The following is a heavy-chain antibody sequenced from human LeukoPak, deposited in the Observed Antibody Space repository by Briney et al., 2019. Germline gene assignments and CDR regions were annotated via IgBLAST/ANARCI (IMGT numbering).Heavy chain of an antibody. Sequence: GGSLRLSCAASGFTFSSYGMHWVRQAPGKGLEWVAVISYDGSNKYYADSVKGRFTISRDNSKNTLYLQMNSLRAEDTAVYYCAKGASTAQASSFDYWGQGTLVTASS. CDR3: AKGASTAQASSFDY. CDR2: ISYDGSNK. CDR1: GFTFSSYG. J-gene: IGHJ4*02. D-gene: IGHD6-6*01. V-gene: IGHV3-30*18.